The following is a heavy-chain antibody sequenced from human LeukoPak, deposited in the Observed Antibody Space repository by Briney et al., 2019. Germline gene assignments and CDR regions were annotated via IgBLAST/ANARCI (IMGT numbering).Heavy chain of an antibody. CDR1: GFSVDDYA. J-gene: IGHJ2*01. CDR2: ISGDGGST. D-gene: IGHD2-8*01. CDR3: AKDMVLMVYAMAFDL. V-gene: IGHV3-43*02. Sequence: GGSLRLSCAASGFSVDDYAMHWVRQAPGKGLEWVSLISGDGGSTYYADSVKGRFTISIGNSKNTLYLQMNSLRTEDTALYYCAKDMVLMVYAMAFDLWGRGTLVTVSS.